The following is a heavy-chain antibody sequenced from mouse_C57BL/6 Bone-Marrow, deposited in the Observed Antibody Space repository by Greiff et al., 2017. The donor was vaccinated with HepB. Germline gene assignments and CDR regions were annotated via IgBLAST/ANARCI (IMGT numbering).Heavy chain of an antibody. CDR1: GYAFSSSW. V-gene: IGHV1-82*01. CDR2: IYPGDGDT. Sequence: VQLQESGPELVKPGASVKISCKASGYAFSSSWMNWVKQRPGKGLEWIGRIYPGDGDTNYNGKFKGKATLTADKSSSKAYMQLSSLTSEDSAVYFCARRLVHFDYWGQGTTLTVSS. J-gene: IGHJ2*01. CDR3: ARRLVHFDY. D-gene: IGHD1-2*01.